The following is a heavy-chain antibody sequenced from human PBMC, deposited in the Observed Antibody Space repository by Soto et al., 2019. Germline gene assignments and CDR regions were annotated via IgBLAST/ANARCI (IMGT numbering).Heavy chain of an antibody. V-gene: IGHV4-30-4*01. CDR2: IYYSGST. Sequence: QVQLQELGPGLVKPSQTLSLTCTVSGGSISSGDYYWSWIRQPPGKGLEWIGYIYYSGSTYYNPSLKSRVTISVDTSTNQFSLKLSSVTAADTAVYYCAILRGGGDYYFDYWGQGTLVTVSS. CDR1: GGSISSGDYY. CDR3: AILRGGGDYYFDY. J-gene: IGHJ4*02. D-gene: IGHD3-16*01.